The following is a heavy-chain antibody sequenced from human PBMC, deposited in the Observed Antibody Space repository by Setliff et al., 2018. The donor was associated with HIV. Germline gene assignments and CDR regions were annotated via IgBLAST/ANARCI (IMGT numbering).Heavy chain of an antibody. CDR3: AKGVLRFLEWSDTHFDY. CDR1: GVTFSSYA. V-gene: IGHV3-21*01. Sequence: GGSLRLSCAASGVTFSSYAMSWVRLAPGKGLEWLCSISSSSGQLTYADSVKGRFTISRDDAKNSLFLQIHSLRAEDTAVYYCAKGVLRFLEWSDTHFDYWGQGTLVTVSS. CDR2: ISSSSGQL. D-gene: IGHD3-3*01. J-gene: IGHJ4*02.